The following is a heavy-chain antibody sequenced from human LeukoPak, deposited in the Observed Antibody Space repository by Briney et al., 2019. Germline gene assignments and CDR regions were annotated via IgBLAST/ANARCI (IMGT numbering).Heavy chain of an antibody. Sequence: GGSLRLSCVASSGFTLSPYWMNWVRQAPGKGLEWVANIKEDGTDKNYVASVKGRFTISRDNAKNSLYLQMNSLRADDTAVYYCARWARLMKGVVEVTALDDWGQGTLVTVSS. CDR1: GFTLSPYW. J-gene: IGHJ4*02. V-gene: IGHV3-7*01. CDR3: ARWARLMKGVVEVTALDD. D-gene: IGHD3-3*01. CDR2: IKEDGTDK.